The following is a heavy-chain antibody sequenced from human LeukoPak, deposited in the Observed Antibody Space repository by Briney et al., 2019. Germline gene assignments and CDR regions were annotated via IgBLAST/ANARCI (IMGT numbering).Heavy chain of an antibody. V-gene: IGHV1-69*06. J-gene: IGHJ5*02. CDR2: ITPIFGTA. CDR3: ARADYDFVWGSYRLPDP. D-gene: IGHD3-16*02. CDR1: GGTLSSYA. Sequence: GASVKVSCKASGGTLSSYAISWVRQAPGQGLEWMGGITPIFGTANYAQKFQGRVTITADKSTSTAYMELSSLRSEDTAVYYCARADYDFVWGSYRLPDPWGQGTLVTVSS.